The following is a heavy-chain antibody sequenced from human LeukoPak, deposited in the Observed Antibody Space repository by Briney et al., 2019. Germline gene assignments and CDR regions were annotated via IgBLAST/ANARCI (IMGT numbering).Heavy chain of an antibody. CDR2: IRSKAYGGTT. D-gene: IGHD1-1*01. CDR3: TSPGTGTTDY. Sequence: GGSLRLSCTASGFTFGDYAMSWFRQAPGKGLEWVGFIRSKAYGGTTEYAASVKGKFTISRDDSKSIAYLQMNSLKTEDTAVYYCTSPGTGTTDYWGQGTLVTVSS. J-gene: IGHJ4*02. V-gene: IGHV3-49*03. CDR1: GFTFGDYA.